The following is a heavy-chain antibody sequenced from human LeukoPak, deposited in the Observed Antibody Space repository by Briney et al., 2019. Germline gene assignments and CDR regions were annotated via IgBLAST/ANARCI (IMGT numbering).Heavy chain of an antibody. J-gene: IGHJ4*02. CDR2: VIGSGGNT. V-gene: IGHV3-23*01. Sequence: GGSLRLSCAASGFTFSGYAMSWVRQAPGKGLEWVSTVIGSGGNTYYADSVRGRFTISRDNSKNTLYLQINSLGADDTAVYYCARGGLYRFDYWGQGTLVTVSS. CDR1: GFTFSGYA. D-gene: IGHD1-26*01. CDR3: ARGGLYRFDY.